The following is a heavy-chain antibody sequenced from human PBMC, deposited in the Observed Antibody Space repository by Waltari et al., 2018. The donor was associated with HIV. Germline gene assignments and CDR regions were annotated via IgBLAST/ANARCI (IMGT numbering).Heavy chain of an antibody. CDR1: GYTFTGYY. Sequence: QVQLVQSGAEVKKPGASVKVSCKASGYTFTGYYMTWVRQAPGHGLEWMGWINPNSGGTNYAQKCQGRVTMTRDTSISTAYMELSRLRSDDTAVYYCARASNGDYVDYWGQGTLVTVSS. D-gene: IGHD4-17*01. CDR2: INPNSGGT. V-gene: IGHV1-2*02. J-gene: IGHJ4*02. CDR3: ARASNGDYVDY.